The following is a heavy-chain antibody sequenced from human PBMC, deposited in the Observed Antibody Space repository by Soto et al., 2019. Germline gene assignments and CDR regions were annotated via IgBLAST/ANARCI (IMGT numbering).Heavy chain of an antibody. J-gene: IGHJ4*02. Sequence: GGSLRLSCVASGFAVSNNSMNWVRQAPGKGLEWVSAVYSGGTTYYAISVKGRFTGSSDDSKNTLFLQMSSLRAEDTAVYYCARAGSRFVADSSGYGGFDHWGQGTLVTVSS. D-gene: IGHD3-22*01. CDR1: GFAVSNNS. CDR2: VYSGGTT. V-gene: IGHV3-53*01. CDR3: ARAGSRFVADSSGYGGFDH.